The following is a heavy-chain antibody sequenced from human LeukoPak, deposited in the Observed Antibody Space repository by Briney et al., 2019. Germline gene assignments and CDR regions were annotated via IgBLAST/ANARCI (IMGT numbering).Heavy chain of an antibody. V-gene: IGHV3-7*01. D-gene: IGHD1-26*01. CDR2: IKQDGSER. CDR3: ARRRYSGSYVGLDP. CDR1: GFTFSRHW. J-gene: IGHJ5*02. Sequence: GWSLRLSCATSGFTFSRHWMSWVRQAPGKGPEWVANIKQDGSERYYVHSVKGRFTISRDNAKNSLYLQMNSLRAEDTAVYYCARRRYSGSYVGLDPWGQGTLVTVSS.